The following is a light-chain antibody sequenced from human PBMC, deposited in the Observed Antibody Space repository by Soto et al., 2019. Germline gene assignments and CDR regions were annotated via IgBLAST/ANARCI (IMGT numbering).Light chain of an antibody. CDR1: SSNIARRS. Sequence: QSVLTQPPSASATPGQRVTISCSGSSSNIARRSVYWYQQLPGTAPKLLIYGSSNRPSGVPARFSGSKSGTSASLAITGLQAEDEADYYCQSFDGILSGVIFGGGTQLTVL. CDR3: QSFDGILSGVI. V-gene: IGLV1-44*01. CDR2: GSS. J-gene: IGLJ2*01.